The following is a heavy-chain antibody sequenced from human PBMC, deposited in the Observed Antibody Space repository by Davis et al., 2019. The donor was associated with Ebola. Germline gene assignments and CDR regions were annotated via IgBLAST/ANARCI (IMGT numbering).Heavy chain of an antibody. D-gene: IGHD6-13*01. CDR2: ISYDGSNK. Sequence: PGGSLRLSCAASGFTFSSYGMHWVRQAPGKGLEWVAVISYDGSNKYYADSVKGRFTISRDNSKNTLYLQMNSLRAEDTAVYYCARDNSWYGGAFLDYWGQGTLVTVSS. V-gene: IGHV3-30*03. CDR1: GFTFSSYG. J-gene: IGHJ4*02. CDR3: ARDNSWYGGAFLDY.